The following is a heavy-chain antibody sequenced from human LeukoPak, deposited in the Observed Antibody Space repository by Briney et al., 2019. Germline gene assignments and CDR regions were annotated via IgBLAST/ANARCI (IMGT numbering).Heavy chain of an antibody. J-gene: IGHJ4*02. V-gene: IGHV3-7*03. CDR1: GFTFSTYW. Sequence: GGSLRLSCSASGFTFSTYWMSWVRQAPGKGLEWVANMRRDGNEIYYLDSVRGRFTISRDNAKNSLYLQMNSLRAEDTAIYYCARAPPYTKYFDYWGRGTLLTVSS. CDR2: MRRDGNEI. CDR3: ARAPPYTKYFDY. D-gene: IGHD1-1*01.